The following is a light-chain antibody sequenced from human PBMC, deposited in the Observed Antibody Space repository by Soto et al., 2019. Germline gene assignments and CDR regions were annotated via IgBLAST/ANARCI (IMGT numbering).Light chain of an antibody. J-gene: IGKJ4*01. Sequence: EIVMTQSPATLSVSPGERATLSCRASQSVSSSLAWYQQKPGQAPRLLIYGASTRATGIPARFSGSGSGTEFTFTISSLQSEDFAVYYCQQYNDWPLLTFGGGTKVEIK. V-gene: IGKV3-15*01. CDR3: QQYNDWPLLT. CDR2: GAS. CDR1: QSVSSS.